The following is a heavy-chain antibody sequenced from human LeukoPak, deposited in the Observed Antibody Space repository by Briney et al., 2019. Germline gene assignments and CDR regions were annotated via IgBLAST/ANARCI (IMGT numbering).Heavy chain of an antibody. Sequence: ASETLSLTCTVSGGSISSYYWSWIRQPPGKGLEYIGYIYYSGSTNYNPSLKSRVAISVDTSKNQFSLKLSSVTAADTAVYYCARQVLRYFDWLLDWFDPWGQGTLVTVSS. CDR3: ARQVLRYFDWLLDWFDP. J-gene: IGHJ5*02. V-gene: IGHV4-59*08. D-gene: IGHD3-9*01. CDR1: GGSISSYY. CDR2: IYYSGST.